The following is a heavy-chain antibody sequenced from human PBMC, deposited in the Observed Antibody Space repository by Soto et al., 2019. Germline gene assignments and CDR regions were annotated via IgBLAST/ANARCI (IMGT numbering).Heavy chain of an antibody. CDR3: APGRDDYNGWYVDL. Sequence: SETLSLTCTVSGGSISTYYWNWIRQPPGKGLEWIGYLYYGGSTNYNPSLESRVTISLDTSKNQISLKLSSVTAADTAVYYCAPGRDDYNGWYVDLWGRGSLVTVSS. J-gene: IGHJ2*01. D-gene: IGHD4-4*01. CDR2: LYYGGST. V-gene: IGHV4-59*01. CDR1: GGSISTYY.